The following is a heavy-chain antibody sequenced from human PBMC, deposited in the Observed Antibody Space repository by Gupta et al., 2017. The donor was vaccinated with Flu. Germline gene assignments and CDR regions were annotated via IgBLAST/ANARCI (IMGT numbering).Heavy chain of an antibody. CDR3: VRNRGWEQFDY. Sequence: EVQLVESGGGLVPPGGSLRLSCAASGFSFSDYWMNWVRQAPGKGLEWVANINQDGTTTNYVDSLKGRFTVSRNNAKNSLFLQMDSLRAEDTAVYFCVRNRGWEQFDYWGQGTLVTVSS. D-gene: IGHD5-24*01. CDR2: INQDGTTT. CDR1: GFSFSDYW. J-gene: IGHJ4*02. V-gene: IGHV3-7*01.